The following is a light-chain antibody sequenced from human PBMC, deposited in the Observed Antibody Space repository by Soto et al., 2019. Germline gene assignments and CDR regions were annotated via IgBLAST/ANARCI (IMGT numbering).Light chain of an antibody. CDR2: EVN. J-gene: IGLJ3*02. Sequence: QSALTQPASLSGSPGQSITISCTGTSSDIGAYDYVSWFQQHPGKAPKLMISEVNNRPSGVSNRFSGSKSGNTASLTISGLQAEDEADYYCCSYVDTDTWVFGGGTKLTVL. CDR3: CSYVDTDTWV. CDR1: SSDIGAYDY. V-gene: IGLV2-14*01.